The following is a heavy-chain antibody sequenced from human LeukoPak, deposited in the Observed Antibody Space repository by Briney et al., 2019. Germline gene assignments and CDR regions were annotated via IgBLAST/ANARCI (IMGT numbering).Heavy chain of an antibody. D-gene: IGHD6-6*01. J-gene: IGHJ6*03. Sequence: PSETLSLTCTVSGYSISSGYYWGWIRQPPGKGLEWIGNIYYSGSTYCNPSLKSRVTISVDTSKNQFSLKLSSVTAADTAIYYCARDFSSSSTVYYYYYMDVWGKGTTVTVSS. CDR2: IYYSGST. CDR3: ARDFSSSSTVYYYYYMDV. CDR1: GYSISSGYY. V-gene: IGHV4-38-2*02.